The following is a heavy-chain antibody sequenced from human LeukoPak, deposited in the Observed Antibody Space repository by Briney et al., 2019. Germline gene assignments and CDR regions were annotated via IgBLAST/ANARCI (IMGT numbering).Heavy chain of an antibody. J-gene: IGHJ3*02. CDR2: IYYSGST. CDR1: GGSFSGYY. D-gene: IGHD1-26*01. Sequence: SETLSLTCAVYGGSFSGYYWSWIRQPPGKGLEWIGYIYYSGSTNYNPSLKSRVTISVDTSKNQFSLQFSLKLSSVTAADTAVYYCAREELGSSDAFDIWGQGTMVTVSS. CDR3: AREELGSSDAFDI. V-gene: IGHV4-59*01.